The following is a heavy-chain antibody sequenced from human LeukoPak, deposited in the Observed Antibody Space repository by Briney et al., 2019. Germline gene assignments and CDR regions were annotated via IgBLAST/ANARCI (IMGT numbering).Heavy chain of an antibody. J-gene: IGHJ5*02. CDR2: IIPIFGTA. D-gene: IGHD6-19*01. V-gene: IGHV1-69*13. Sequence: SVTVSCKASGGTFSSYAISWVRQAPGQGLEWMGGIIPIFGTANYAQKFQGRVTITADESTSTAYMELSSLRSEDTAVYYCARDGRSGWLRGSKFDPWGQGTLVTVSS. CDR3: ARDGRSGWLRGSKFDP. CDR1: GGTFSSYA.